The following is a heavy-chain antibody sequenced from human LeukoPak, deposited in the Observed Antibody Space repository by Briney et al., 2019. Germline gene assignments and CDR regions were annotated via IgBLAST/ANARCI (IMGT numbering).Heavy chain of an antibody. Sequence: GESLKISCTGSGYSITSYWIGWVRQMPGKGLEWMWIIYPCDSYTRYSPSFQGQVTISADKSISTDYLQWSSLKASDTAMYYCARHLGGSYNPNWFDPWGQGTLVTVSS. D-gene: IGHD1-26*01. J-gene: IGHJ5*02. CDR2: IYPCDSYT. CDR3: ARHLGGSYNPNWFDP. CDR1: GYSITSYW. V-gene: IGHV5-51*01.